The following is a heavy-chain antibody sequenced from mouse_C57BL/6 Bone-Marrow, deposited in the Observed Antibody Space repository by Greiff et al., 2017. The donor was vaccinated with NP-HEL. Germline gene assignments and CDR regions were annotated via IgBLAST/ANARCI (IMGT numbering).Heavy chain of an antibody. CDR2: IYPGNSDT. J-gene: IGHJ2*01. D-gene: IGHD2-1*01. V-gene: IGHV1-5*01. CDR1: GYTFTSYW. Sequence: EVQLQQSGTVLARPGASVKMSCKTSGYTFTSYWMHWVNQRPGQGLEWIGAIYPGNSDTSYNQKFKGKAKLTAVTSASTAYMELSSLTNEDSAVYYCTNLLWSPYYFDYWGQGTTLTVSS. CDR3: TNLLWSPYYFDY.